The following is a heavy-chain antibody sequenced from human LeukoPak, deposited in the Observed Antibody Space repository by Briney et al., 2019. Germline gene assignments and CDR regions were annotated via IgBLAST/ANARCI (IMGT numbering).Heavy chain of an antibody. CDR2: INSDGSST. D-gene: IGHD3-22*01. V-gene: IGHV3-74*01. J-gene: IGHJ4*02. CDR1: GFTFSSYW. CDR3: ARDQYYYDSSGYYSSYYFDC. Sequence: GGSLRLSCAASGFTFSSYWMHWVRQAPGKGLVWVSRINSDGSSTSYADSVKGRFTISRDNAKNTLYLQMNSLRAEDTAVYYCARDQYYYDSSGYYSSYYFDCWGQGTLVTVSS.